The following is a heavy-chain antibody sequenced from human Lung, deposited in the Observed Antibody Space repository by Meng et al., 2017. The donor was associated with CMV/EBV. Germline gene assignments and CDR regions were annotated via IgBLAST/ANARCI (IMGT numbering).Heavy chain of an antibody. D-gene: IGHD3-22*01. J-gene: IGHJ4*02. CDR3: ARGPDRGDF. V-gene: IGHV3-7*01. CDR2: IKEDGSTK. Sequence: GESLKISCVASGFTFTRHWMIWVRQPPGKGLEWVANIKEDGSTKLYVDSVKGRFTISRDNSKNSLFLQMNSLRVEDTAVYYCARGPDRGDFWGQGTLVTVSS. CDR1: GFTFTRHW.